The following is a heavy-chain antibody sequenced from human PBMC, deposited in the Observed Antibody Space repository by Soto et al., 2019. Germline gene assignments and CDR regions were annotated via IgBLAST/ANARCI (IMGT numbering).Heavy chain of an antibody. CDR2: IYTSGST. V-gene: IGHV4-4*07. D-gene: IGHD1-26*01. J-gene: IGHJ6*02. CDR1: GASIRSYY. Sequence: QLQLQESGPGLLKPSETLSLTSNVSGASIRSYYWSWVRQPAGKPLEWIGRIYTSGSTNYNPSLKSRVSMSVDTSKNQFSLEVTSVTAADTAVYYCAREGASGFGMDVWGLGTTVTVSS. CDR3: AREGASGFGMDV.